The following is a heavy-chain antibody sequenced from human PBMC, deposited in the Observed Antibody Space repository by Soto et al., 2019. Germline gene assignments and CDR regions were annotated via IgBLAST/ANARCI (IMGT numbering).Heavy chain of an antibody. CDR3: ARVLRGVVNWFDP. CDR1: GDTFTNFG. V-gene: IGHV1-18*01. J-gene: IGHJ5*02. D-gene: IGHD3-10*01. CDR2: IATYNSNK. Sequence: ASVKVSCKPSGDTFTNFGLSWVRQAPGQGLEWMGWIATYNSNKNYGQKFQGRLTLTTDTSTSTGYMELKSLEYDGTAVYYCARVLRGVVNWFDPWGQGTLVTVSS.